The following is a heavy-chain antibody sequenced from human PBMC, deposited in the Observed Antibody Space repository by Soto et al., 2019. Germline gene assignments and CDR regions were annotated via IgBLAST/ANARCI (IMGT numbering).Heavy chain of an antibody. D-gene: IGHD2-15*01. J-gene: IGHJ4*02. CDR1: GFSLSTSGVG. CDR2: IYWDDDK. CDR3: AHRLCDSSCYWDVGFFDF. Sequence: QITLKESGPTLVKPTQTLTLTCTFSGFSLSTSGVGVGWIRQPPGKALECLALIYWDDDKRYSPSLKSRLSVTKDXXNXQXGLTMTNMDPVDSGTYFCAHRLCDSSCYWDVGFFDFWGQGALVTVSS. V-gene: IGHV2-5*02.